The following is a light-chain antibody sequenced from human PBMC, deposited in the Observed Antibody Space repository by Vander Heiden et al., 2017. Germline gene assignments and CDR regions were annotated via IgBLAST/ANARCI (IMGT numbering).Light chain of an antibody. V-gene: IGLV6-57*02. CDR3: QSYDSSNVV. CDR1: SGGIASKY. Sequence: NFMLTQPPSVPEPPRKTVTISCTGSSGGIASKYVQWYQQRPGSAPTIVIYEDNQRPSGVPDRFSGSIDGSSNSASLTISELKTEDEADYYCQSYDSSNVVFGGGTKLTVL. CDR2: EDN. J-gene: IGLJ2*01.